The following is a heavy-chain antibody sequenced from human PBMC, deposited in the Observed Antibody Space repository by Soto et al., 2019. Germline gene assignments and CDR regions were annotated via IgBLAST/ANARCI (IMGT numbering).Heavy chain of an antibody. D-gene: IGHD3-10*01. CDR1: GGTVSSYA. CDR2: IIPIFGTA. V-gene: IGHV1-69*12. J-gene: IGHJ6*02. Sequence: QVQLVQSGAEVKKPGSSVKVSCKASGGTVSSYAISWVRQAPGQGLEWMGGIIPIFGTADYAQKFQGRVKITADESTSTAYMELSSLRSEDTAVYYCARSGARPGDYYYGMDVWGQGTTVTVSS. CDR3: ARSGARPGDYYYGMDV.